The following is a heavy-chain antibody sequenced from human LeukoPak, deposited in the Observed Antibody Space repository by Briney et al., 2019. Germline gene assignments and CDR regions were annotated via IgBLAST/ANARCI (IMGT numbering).Heavy chain of an antibody. CDR3: AKVGEYSSSWEIDY. D-gene: IGHD6-13*01. CDR2: ISGSGGST. Sequence: GGSLRLSCAASGFTFSNAWMSWVRQAPGKGLEWVSAISGSGGSTYYADSVKGRFTISRDNSKNTLYLQMNSLRAEDTAVYYCAKVGEYSSSWEIDYWGQGTLVTVSS. V-gene: IGHV3-23*01. J-gene: IGHJ4*02. CDR1: GFTFSNAW.